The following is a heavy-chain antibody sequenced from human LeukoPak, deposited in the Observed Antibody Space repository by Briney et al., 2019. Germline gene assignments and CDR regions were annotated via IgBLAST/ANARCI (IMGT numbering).Heavy chain of an antibody. Sequence: HPGRSLRLSCAASGFTFSSYAMHWVRQAPGKGLEWVAVISYDGSNKYYADSVKGRFTISRDNSKNTLYLQMNSLRAEDTAVYYCARNRQQLVSAGCFDYWGQGTLVTVSS. CDR1: GFTFSSYA. CDR3: ARNRQQLVSAGCFDY. D-gene: IGHD6-13*01. J-gene: IGHJ4*02. CDR2: ISYDGSNK. V-gene: IGHV3-30-3*01.